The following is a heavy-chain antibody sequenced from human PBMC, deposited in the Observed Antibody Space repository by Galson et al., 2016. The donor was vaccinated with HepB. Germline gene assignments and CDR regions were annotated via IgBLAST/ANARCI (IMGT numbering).Heavy chain of an antibody. J-gene: IGHJ4*02. V-gene: IGHV4-31*03. D-gene: IGHD3-10*01. Sequence: TLSLTCTVSGGSISSGGYYWSWIRQHPGKDLEWIGYIYHSGSTYYNPSLKSRATISVDTSKNQFSLKLSSVTAADTAVYFCARDRSSGSGSFGYWGQGTLVTVSS. CDR3: ARDRSSGSGSFGY. CDR1: GGSISSGGYY. CDR2: IYHSGST.